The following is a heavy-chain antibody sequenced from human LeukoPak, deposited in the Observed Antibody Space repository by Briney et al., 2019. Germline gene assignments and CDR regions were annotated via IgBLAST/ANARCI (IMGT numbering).Heavy chain of an antibody. J-gene: IGHJ3*02. CDR3: ARVGHLTLDDVFDI. CDR1: GGTFSSYA. CDR2: IIPIFGSA. D-gene: IGHD3-16*01. Sequence: SVKVSCKASGGTFSSYAINWVRQAPGQGLEWMGGIIPIFGSANYAQKFQGRVTITADESTSTAYMELSSLRSEDTAVYYCARVGHLTLDDVFDIWGQGTMVIVSS. V-gene: IGHV1-69*13.